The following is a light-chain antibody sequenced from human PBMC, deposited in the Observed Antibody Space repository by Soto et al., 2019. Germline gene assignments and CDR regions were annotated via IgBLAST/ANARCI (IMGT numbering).Light chain of an antibody. CDR1: QSVSSSY. CDR3: QQYGRSPLVT. J-gene: IGKJ5*01. CDR2: GAS. Sequence: EIVLTQSPGTLSLSPGERATLSCRASQSVSSSYLAWYQQKPGQAPRLLIYGASSRATAIPDRFSGSGSGTDFTLTIGRLEPEDFEMYYCQQYGRSPLVTFGQGTRLEIK. V-gene: IGKV3-20*01.